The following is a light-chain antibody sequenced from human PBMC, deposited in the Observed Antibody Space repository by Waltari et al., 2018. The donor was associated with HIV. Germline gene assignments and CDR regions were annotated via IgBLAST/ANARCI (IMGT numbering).Light chain of an antibody. CDR1: QTISNY. CDR3: QQSYSTPMYT. J-gene: IGKJ2*01. Sequence: DIQMTQSPSSLSASVGDRVTITCRASQTISNYLNWYQQKAGKGPKLLIYAAASLQSGVPSRFSGSGSGTHFTLTITSLHPEDLATYYCQQSYSTPMYTFGQGTKLEI. CDR2: AAA. V-gene: IGKV1-39*01.